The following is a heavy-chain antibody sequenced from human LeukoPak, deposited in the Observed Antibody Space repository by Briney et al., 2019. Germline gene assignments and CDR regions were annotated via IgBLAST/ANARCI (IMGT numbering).Heavy chain of an antibody. CDR2: ISSSGSTT. J-gene: IGHJ4*02. CDR3: ARIRYNWNFDY. D-gene: IGHD1-20*01. V-gene: IGHV3-48*03. CDR1: GFTFSSYE. Sequence: GGSLRLSCAASGFTFSSYEMNWVRQAPGKGLEWVSYISSSGSTTYYADSVKGRFTISRDNAKNSLYLQMNSLRAEDTAVYYCARIRYNWNFDYWGQGTLVTVSP.